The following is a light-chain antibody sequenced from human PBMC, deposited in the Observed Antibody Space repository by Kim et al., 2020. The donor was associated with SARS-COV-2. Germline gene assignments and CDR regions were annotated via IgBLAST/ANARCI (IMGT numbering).Light chain of an antibody. J-gene: IGLJ3*02. CDR1: SSDIGHDNL. Sequence: GQSITISCTGTSSDIGHDNLVSWYQHHPGQAHKLLIFEVRKRPSGVSDRFSGSKSGNTASLTVSGLQAEDEADYFCCSNAPGSTWVFGGGTQLTVL. V-gene: IGLV2-23*02. CDR2: EVR. CDR3: CSNAPGSTWV.